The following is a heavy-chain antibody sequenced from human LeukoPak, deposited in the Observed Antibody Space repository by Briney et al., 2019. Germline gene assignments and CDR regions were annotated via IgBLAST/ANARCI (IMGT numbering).Heavy chain of an antibody. V-gene: IGHV4-34*01. CDR3: ARVRRTYYYDSSGYPLFDAFDI. D-gene: IGHD3-22*01. CDR2: INHSGST. J-gene: IGHJ3*02. CDR1: GGSFSGYY. Sequence: SETLSLTCAVYGGSFSGYYWSWIRQPPGKGLERIGEINHSGSTNYNPSLKSRVTISVDTSKDQFSLKLSSVTAADTAVYYCARVRRTYYYDSSGYPLFDAFDIWGQGTMVTVSS.